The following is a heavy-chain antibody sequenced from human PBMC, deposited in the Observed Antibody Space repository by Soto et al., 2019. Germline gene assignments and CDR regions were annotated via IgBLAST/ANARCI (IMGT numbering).Heavy chain of an antibody. Sequence: NPSETLSLTCAVYGGSFNDYYWSWIRQPPGKGLEWIGEINHRGSTDYNPSLKSRVTISVDTSKNQFSLKLSSVTAADTAVYYCARLYGSGSYYNKRDYWGQGTLVTVSS. D-gene: IGHD3-10*01. CDR2: INHRGST. J-gene: IGHJ4*02. CDR1: GGSFNDYY. V-gene: IGHV4-34*01. CDR3: ARLYGSGSYYNKRDY.